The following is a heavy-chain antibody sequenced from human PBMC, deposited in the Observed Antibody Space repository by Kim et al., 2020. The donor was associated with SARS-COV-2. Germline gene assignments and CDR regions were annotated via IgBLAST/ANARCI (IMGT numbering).Heavy chain of an antibody. CDR1: GFTFDDYA. D-gene: IGHD3-22*01. V-gene: IGHV3-9*01. CDR3: AKGSYDSLDCYFDL. Sequence: GGSLRLSCAASGFTFDDYAMHWVRQAPGKGLEWVSGISWNSGSIGYADSVKGRFTISRDNAKNSLYLQMNSLRAEDTVLYYCAKGSYDSLDCYFDLWGRG. J-gene: IGHJ2*01. CDR2: ISWNSGSI.